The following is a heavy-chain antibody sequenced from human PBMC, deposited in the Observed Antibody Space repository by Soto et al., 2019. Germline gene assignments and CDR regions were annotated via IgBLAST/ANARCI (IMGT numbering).Heavy chain of an antibody. D-gene: IGHD5-18*01. Sequence: GGSLRLSCAASGFTFSSYAMHWVRQAPGKGLEWVAVISYDGSNKYYADSVKGRFTISRDNSKNTLYLQMNSLRAEDTAVYYCARASVDTAMAYYYSYGMDVWGQGTTVTVSS. CDR2: ISYDGSNK. J-gene: IGHJ6*02. V-gene: IGHV3-30-3*01. CDR3: ARASVDTAMAYYYSYGMDV. CDR1: GFTFSSYA.